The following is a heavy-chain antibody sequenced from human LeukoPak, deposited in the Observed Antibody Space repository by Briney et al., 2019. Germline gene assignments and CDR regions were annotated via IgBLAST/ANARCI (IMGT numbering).Heavy chain of an antibody. Sequence: GGSLRLSCAASGFTFDVYAMHWARQAPGKGLEWVSGISWNSGSIGYADSVKGRFTISRDNAKNSLYLQVNSLRAEDTALYYCAKDSRYQLEKYNWFDPWGQGTLVTVSS. CDR1: GFTFDVYA. CDR2: ISWNSGSI. J-gene: IGHJ5*02. V-gene: IGHV3-9*01. D-gene: IGHD2-2*01. CDR3: AKDSRYQLEKYNWFDP.